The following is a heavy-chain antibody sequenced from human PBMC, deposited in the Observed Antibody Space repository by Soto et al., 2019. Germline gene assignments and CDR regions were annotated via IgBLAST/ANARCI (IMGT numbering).Heavy chain of an antibody. CDR1: GFTFSSYD. CDR2: FGAPGDT. V-gene: IGHV3-13*04. D-gene: IGHD3-16*01. J-gene: IGHJ6*02. Sequence: PGGSLRLSCAASGFTFSSYDMHWVRQRPGKGLEWVSTFGAPGDTHYADSVKGRFTISRENAKNSLYLHMNNLRAGDTAVYYCGRVWAAAINNGMDVWGQGTTVTVSS. CDR3: GRVWAAAINNGMDV.